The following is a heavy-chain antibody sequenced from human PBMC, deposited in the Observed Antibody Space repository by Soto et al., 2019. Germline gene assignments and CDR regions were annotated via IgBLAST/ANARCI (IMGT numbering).Heavy chain of an antibody. Sequence: EVQLLESGGGLVQPGGSLRLSCSASEFTFSSCAMSWVRQAPGKGLEWVSAINDGGSDTYYTNSVRGRLTIFRDNSKNMLYLQMNSLRADDTAVYYCAKKHSSSYCSGGNCYDFDSWGQGTLVTVSS. D-gene: IGHD2-15*01. CDR1: EFTFSSCA. CDR2: INDGGSDT. J-gene: IGHJ4*02. V-gene: IGHV3-23*01. CDR3: AKKHSSSYCSGGNCYDFDS.